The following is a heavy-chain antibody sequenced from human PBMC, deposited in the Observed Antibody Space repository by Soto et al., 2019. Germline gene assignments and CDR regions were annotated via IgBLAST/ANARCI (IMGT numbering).Heavy chain of an antibody. D-gene: IGHD3-22*01. CDR1: GFSLSTSGVG. V-gene: IGHV2-5*01. J-gene: IGHJ4*02. CDR2: IYWNDDK. Sequence: SGPTLVKPTQTLTLTCTFSGFSLSTSGVGVGWIRQPPGKALEWLALIYWNDDKRYSPSLKSRLTITKDTSKNQVVLTMTNMDPVDTATYYCAHSGVLDYYDSSGYYGNWGQGTLVTVSS. CDR3: AHSGVLDYYDSSGYYGN.